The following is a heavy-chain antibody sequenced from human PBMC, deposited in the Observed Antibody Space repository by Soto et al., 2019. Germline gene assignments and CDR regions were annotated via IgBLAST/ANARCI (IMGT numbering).Heavy chain of an antibody. CDR2: IWYDGSNK. V-gene: IGHV3-33*06. CDR1: GFTFSSYG. J-gene: IGHJ6*02. D-gene: IGHD5-18*01. CDR3: AKVMVPTGYSYGPYYYGMDV. Sequence: HPGGSLRLSCAASGFTFSSYGMHWVRQAPGKGLEWVAVIWYDGSNKYYADSVKGRFTISRDNSKNTLYLQMNSLRAEDTAVYYCAKVMVPTGYSYGPYYYGMDVWGQGTTVTVSS.